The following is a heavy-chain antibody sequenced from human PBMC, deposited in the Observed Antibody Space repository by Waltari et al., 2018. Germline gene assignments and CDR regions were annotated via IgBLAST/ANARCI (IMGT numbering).Heavy chain of an antibody. CDR1: GFTFSSYA. Sequence: QVQLVESGGGVVQPGRSLRLSCAASGFTFSSYAMHWVRQAPGKGLEWVAVISYDGSNKYYADSVKGRFTISRDNSKNTLYLQMNSLRAEDTAVYYCARDWGAYGDYVDYWGQGTLVTVSS. J-gene: IGHJ4*02. CDR2: ISYDGSNK. CDR3: ARDWGAYGDYVDY. V-gene: IGHV3-30-3*01. D-gene: IGHD4-17*01.